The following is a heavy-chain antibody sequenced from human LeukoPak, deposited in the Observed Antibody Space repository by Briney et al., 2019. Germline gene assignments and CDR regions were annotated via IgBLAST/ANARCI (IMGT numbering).Heavy chain of an antibody. Sequence: ASVKLSCKASGYTFTGYYMHWVRQAPGQGLEWMGRINPNSGGTNDAQKFQGRVTMTRDTSISTAYMELSRLRSDDTAVYYCARPQNYYGSGSYYTREAFDIWGQGTMVTVSS. D-gene: IGHD3-10*01. V-gene: IGHV1-2*06. J-gene: IGHJ3*02. CDR2: INPNSGGT. CDR3: ARPQNYYGSGSYYTREAFDI. CDR1: GYTFTGYY.